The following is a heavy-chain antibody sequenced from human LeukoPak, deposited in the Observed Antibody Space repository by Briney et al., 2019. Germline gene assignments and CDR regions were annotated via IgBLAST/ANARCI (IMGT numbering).Heavy chain of an antibody. CDR1: GGTFSSYA. J-gene: IGHJ4*02. V-gene: IGHV1-69*04. CDR3: ATGYCSSISCYVGGKYFDY. D-gene: IGHD2-2*01. Sequence: SVKVSCKASGGTFSSYAISWVRQAPGQGLEWMGRIIPILGISNYAQKFQGRVTITADKSTSTAYMELSSLRYEDTAVYYCATGYCSSISCYVGGKYFDYWGQGTLVTVSS. CDR2: IIPILGIS.